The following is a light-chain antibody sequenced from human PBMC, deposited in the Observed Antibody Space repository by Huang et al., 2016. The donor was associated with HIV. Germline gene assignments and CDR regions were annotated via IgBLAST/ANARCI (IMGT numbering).Light chain of an antibody. V-gene: IGKV3-11*01. CDR1: QSMSDD. J-gene: IGKJ1*01. CDR3: QHRGT. Sequence: EIVLTQSPATLSLSPGDTATLSCRASQSMSDDFAWYPQKPGQAPRLLIFDASNRATGIPPRFSGSGSGTDFTLTISGLEPDDFAVYYCQHRGTFGQGPRWKSN. CDR2: DAS.